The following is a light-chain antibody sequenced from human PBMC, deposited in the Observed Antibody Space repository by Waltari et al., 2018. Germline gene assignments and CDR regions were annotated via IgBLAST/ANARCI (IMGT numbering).Light chain of an antibody. J-gene: IGLJ2*01. CDR1: SGHSNDA. CDR2: VNSDGSY. CDR3: ETGGFGIWR. V-gene: IGLV4-69*01. Sequence: QLILTQSPSASASLGASVKLSCTLSSGHSNDAIEWLSRQSEKGPRYVMKVNSDGSYIKGAGIPDRFSGSSAGADRYLTLSSLQSEEEADYYCETGGFGIWRFGGGTKLTVL.